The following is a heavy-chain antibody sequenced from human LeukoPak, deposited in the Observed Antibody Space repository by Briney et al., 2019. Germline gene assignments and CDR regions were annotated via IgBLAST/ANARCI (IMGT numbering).Heavy chain of an antibody. CDR1: GGSISSGGYS. Sequence: TLSLTCAVSGGSISSGGYSWSWIRQPPGKGLEWIGYIYHSGSTYYNPSLKSRVTISVDRSKNQFSLKLSSVTAAGTAVYYCARSSSWKQFDYWGQGTLVTVSS. J-gene: IGHJ4*02. V-gene: IGHV4-30-2*01. D-gene: IGHD6-13*01. CDR3: ARSSSWKQFDY. CDR2: IYHSGST.